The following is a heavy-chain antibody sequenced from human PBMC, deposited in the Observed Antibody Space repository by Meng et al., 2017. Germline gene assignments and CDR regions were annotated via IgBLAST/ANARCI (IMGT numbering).Heavy chain of an antibody. J-gene: IGHJ3*02. CDR1: GGPISSYY. CDR3: ARDGYHYDSSGYYPPPVDAFDI. D-gene: IGHD3-22*01. V-gene: IGHV4-59*01. Sequence: SETLSLTCTVSGGPISSYYWSWIRQPPGKGLEWIGYIYYSGSTNYNPSLKSRVTISVDTSKNQFSLKLSSVTAADTAVYYCARDGYHYDSSGYYPPPVDAFDIWGQGTMVTVSS. CDR2: IYYSGST.